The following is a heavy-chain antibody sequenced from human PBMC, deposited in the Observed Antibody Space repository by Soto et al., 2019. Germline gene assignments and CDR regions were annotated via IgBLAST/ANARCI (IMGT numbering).Heavy chain of an antibody. CDR2: FDPEDGET. CDR3: ATAYYYYDSSGHSYYFDY. Sequence: ASVKVSCKGSGYTLTELSMHWVRQAPGKGLEWMGGFDPEDGETIYAQKFQGRVTMTEDTSTDTAYMELSSLRSEDTAVYYCATAYYYYDSSGHSYYFDYWSEGTLVTVSS. CDR1: GYTLTELS. D-gene: IGHD3-22*01. V-gene: IGHV1-24*01. J-gene: IGHJ4*02.